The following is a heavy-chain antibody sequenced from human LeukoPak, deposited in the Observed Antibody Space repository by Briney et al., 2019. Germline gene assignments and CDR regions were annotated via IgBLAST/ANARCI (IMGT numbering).Heavy chain of an antibody. Sequence: PGGSLRLSCAASGFIFSTFSMYWVRQAPGKGLEWVALISYSGSEKYYADSVEGRFTISRDNSRNTLYLQMNSLSVEDTAFYYCAKDLANSWTIDYWGQGTLVTVSS. CDR1: GFIFSTFS. CDR3: AKDLANSWTIDY. CDR2: ISYSGSEK. D-gene: IGHD1-1*01. V-gene: IGHV3-30-3*01. J-gene: IGHJ4*02.